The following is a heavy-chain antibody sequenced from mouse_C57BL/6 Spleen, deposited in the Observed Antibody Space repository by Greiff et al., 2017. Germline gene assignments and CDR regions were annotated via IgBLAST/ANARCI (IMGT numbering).Heavy chain of an antibody. CDR3: ARGLYDGYSPWFAY. V-gene: IGHV3-1*01. J-gene: IGHJ3*01. Sequence: EVQLQQSGPGMVKPSQSLSLTCTVTGYSITSGYDWHWIRHFPGNKLEWMGYISYSGSTNYNPSLKSRISITHDTSKNHFFLKLNSVTTEDTATYYCARGLYDGYSPWFAYWGQGTLVTVSA. CDR1: GYSITSGYD. CDR2: ISYSGST. D-gene: IGHD2-3*01.